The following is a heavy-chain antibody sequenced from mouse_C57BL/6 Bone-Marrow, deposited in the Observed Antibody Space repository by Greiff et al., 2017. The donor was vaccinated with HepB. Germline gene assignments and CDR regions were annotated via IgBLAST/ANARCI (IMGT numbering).Heavy chain of an antibody. CDR2: IWSGGST. CDR1: GFSLPSYG. V-gene: IGHV2-2*01. CDR3: ARTDYFDY. Sequence: VKLMESGPGLVQPSQSLSITCTVSGFSLPSYGVHWVRQSPGRGLEWLGVIWSGGSTDYNAAFISSLSISKDNSKSQVFFKMNSLQADDTATYYCARTDYFDYWGQGTTLTVSS. J-gene: IGHJ2*01.